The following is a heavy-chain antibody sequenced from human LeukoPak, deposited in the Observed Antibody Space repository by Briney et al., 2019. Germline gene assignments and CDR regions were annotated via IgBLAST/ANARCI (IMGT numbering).Heavy chain of an antibody. CDR2: INDSGST. CDR3: ARLRGYSGGFDP. CDR1: RESLSNYY. V-gene: IGHV4-34*01. Sequence: PSETLSLTCAVYRESLSNYYWSWIRQPPGKGLQWIGEINDSGSTNYNPSLKSRVTISVDTSKNQFSLKLSSVTAADTAVYYCARLRGYSGGFDPWGQGTLVTVSS. D-gene: IGHD2-15*01. J-gene: IGHJ5*02.